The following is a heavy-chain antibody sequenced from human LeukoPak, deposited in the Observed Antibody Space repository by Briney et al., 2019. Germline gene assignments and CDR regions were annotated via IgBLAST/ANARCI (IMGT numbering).Heavy chain of an antibody. CDR1: GGTFSSYA. CDR2: IDTNTGNP. D-gene: IGHD3-22*01. Sequence: ASVKVSCKASGGTFSSYAISCVRQAPGQGLEWMGWIDTNTGNPTYAQGFTGRFVFSLDTSVSTTYLPISSLEGEDTAVYYCPRGRDTTGYFVYWGQGTLVTVSS. CDR3: PRGRDTTGYFVY. J-gene: IGHJ4*02. V-gene: IGHV7-4-1*02.